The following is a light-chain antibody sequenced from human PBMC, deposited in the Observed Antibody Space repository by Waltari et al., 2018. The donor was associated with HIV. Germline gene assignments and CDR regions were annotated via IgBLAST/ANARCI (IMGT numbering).Light chain of an antibody. V-gene: IGLV1-44*01. CDR1: ISNIGSNT. CDR3: AAWDDSLNGVI. CDR2: NNN. J-gene: IGLJ2*01. Sequence: QSVLTQPPSASGTPGQRVTISCSGSISNIGSNTVNWYQQLPGTAPKLLIYNNNQRPSGVPDRFSGSKSGTSASLAISGLQSEDEADYYCAAWDDSLNGVIFGGGTKLTVL.